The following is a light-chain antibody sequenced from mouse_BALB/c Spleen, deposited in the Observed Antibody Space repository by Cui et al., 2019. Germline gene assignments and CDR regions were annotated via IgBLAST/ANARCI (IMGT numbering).Light chain of an antibody. Sequence: DILMTQSSSSMSVSLGDTVSITCHASQVISSNIGWLQQKPGKSFKGLIYHGTNLEDGVPSRFSGSGSGADYSLTISSLESEDFADYYCVQYAQFPPTFGAGTKLELK. CDR3: VQYAQFPPT. V-gene: IGKV14-100*01. J-gene: IGKJ5*01. CDR2: HGT. CDR1: QVISSN.